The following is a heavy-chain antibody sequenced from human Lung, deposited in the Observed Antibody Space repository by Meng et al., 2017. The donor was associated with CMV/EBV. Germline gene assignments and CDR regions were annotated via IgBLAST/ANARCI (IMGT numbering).Heavy chain of an antibody. CDR2: INPDRGGT. V-gene: IGHV1-2*02. D-gene: IGHD6-6*01. CDR1: GYTFTGYY. Sequence: ASVXVSXKASGYTFTGYYIHWVRQAPGQGLVWMGWINPDRGGTDYPQKFQGRVTMTRDTSISTAYMELTRLTSDDTAVYYCAKAAYSSFARGGYYFYNWEQXTLVNVS. CDR3: AKAAYSSFARGGYYFYN. J-gene: IGHJ4*02.